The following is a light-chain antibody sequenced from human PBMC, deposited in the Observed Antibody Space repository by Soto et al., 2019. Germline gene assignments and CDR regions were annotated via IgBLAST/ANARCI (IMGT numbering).Light chain of an antibody. CDR2: LAS. Sequence: IHLTQSPSSLSASVGDRVTITCRASQDIRTYLAWYQQSPGRAPKLLIYLASNLHTGVPSRFSGSGSGTEFTLTIIGLQPEDRATYYCQQRDSDPPWMFGQGTRVEIK. V-gene: IGKV1-9*01. CDR1: QDIRTY. CDR3: QQRDSDPPWM. J-gene: IGKJ1*01.